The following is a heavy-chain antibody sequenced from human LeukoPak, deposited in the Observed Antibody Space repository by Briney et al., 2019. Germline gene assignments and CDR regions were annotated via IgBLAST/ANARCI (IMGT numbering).Heavy chain of an antibody. CDR3: ATSYRTAAIARKYYGMDV. J-gene: IGHJ6*02. CDR1: RFNFNSFV. CDR2: ISTSSGYI. D-gene: IGHD2-2*01. Sequence: GVLRLSCAASRFNFNSFVMGWVRQPPGKGLEWGSSISTSSGYIFYADSLKGRVTISRDNAKNSLYLQMNSLRAEDTAVYYCATSYRTAAIARKYYGMDVWGQGTTVTVSS. V-gene: IGHV3-21*06.